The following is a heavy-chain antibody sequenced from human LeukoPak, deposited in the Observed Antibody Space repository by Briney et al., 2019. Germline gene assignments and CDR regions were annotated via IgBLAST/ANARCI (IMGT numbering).Heavy chain of an antibody. CDR3: AKDLNNNGRGFDY. D-gene: IGHD1-14*01. CDR2: IRASVSST. J-gene: IGHJ4*02. CDR1: GFTFSSYG. Sequence: GESLRLSCTASGFTFSSYGLSWVRQAPGKGLEGVAAIRASVSSTYYADSVQGRFIISRDNSKNTLYLQMDRLRADDTALYYCAKDLNNNGRGFDYWGQGTLVTVSS. V-gene: IGHV3-23*01.